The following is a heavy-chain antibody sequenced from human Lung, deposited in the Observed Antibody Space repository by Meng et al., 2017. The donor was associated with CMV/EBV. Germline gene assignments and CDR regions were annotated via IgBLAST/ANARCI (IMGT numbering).Heavy chain of an antibody. CDR3: ARDCFGREDY. CDR1: GFTLSSYW. CDR2: INSDDSTT. Sequence: SCAASGFTLSSYWVHWVRQVPGKGLVWVSRINSDDSTTTYADSMKGRFTICRDNAKNTVYLQMNRLRVEDTAVYYCARDCFGREDYWGQGTLGTVSS. D-gene: IGHD3-10*01. J-gene: IGHJ4*02. V-gene: IGHV3-74*03.